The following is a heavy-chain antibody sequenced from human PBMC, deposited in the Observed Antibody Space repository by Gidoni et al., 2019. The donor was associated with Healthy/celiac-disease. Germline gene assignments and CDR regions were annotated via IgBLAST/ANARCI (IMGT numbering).Heavy chain of an antibody. CDR3: ARAWGLGFKVVIPYYFDY. CDR1: GGSISRGDYY. V-gene: IGHV4-30-4*01. J-gene: IGHJ4*02. CDR2: IYYSGST. D-gene: IGHD3-22*01. Sequence: QVQLQESGPGLVKPSQTLSLICTVPGGSISRGDYYWSWIRQPPGKGLEWIGYIYYSGSTYYNPSLKSRVTISVDTSKNQFSLKLSSVTAADTAVYYCARAWGLGFKVVIPYYFDYWGQGTLVTVSS.